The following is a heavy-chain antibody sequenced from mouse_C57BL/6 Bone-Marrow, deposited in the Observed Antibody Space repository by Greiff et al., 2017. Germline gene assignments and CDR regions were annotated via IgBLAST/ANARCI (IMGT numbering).Heavy chain of an antibody. CDR1: GFNIKDYY. J-gene: IGHJ2*01. CDR2: IDPEDGET. CDR3: ARSPTGGCYFDY. V-gene: IGHV14-2*01. Sequence: EVKVEESGAELVKPGASVKLSCTASGFNIKDYYMHWVKQRTEQGLEWIGRIDPEDGETKYAPKFQGKATITADTSSNTAYLQLSSLTSEDTAVYYCARSPTGGCYFDYWGQGTTLTVSS. D-gene: IGHD2-10*01.